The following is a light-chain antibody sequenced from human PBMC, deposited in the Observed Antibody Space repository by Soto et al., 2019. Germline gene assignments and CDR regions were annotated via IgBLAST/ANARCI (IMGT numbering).Light chain of an antibody. J-gene: IGKJ1*01. Sequence: IEMTRSRSSLSACVRDGLTITCRASQDIGNDLGWYQQKPGKAPNLLIYAASSLRRGVPARFSGSGSRTHCTLTINILQAEDPATYFCVQDYTYPRTFGQGTKVDIK. CDR2: AAS. CDR3: VQDYTYPRT. V-gene: IGKV1-6*02. CDR1: QDIGND.